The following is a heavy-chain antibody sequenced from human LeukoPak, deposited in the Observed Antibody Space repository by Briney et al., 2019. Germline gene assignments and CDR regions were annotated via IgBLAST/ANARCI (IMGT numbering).Heavy chain of an antibody. Sequence: GASVKVSCKASGYTFTSYGISWVRQAPGQGLEWMGWISAYNGNTNYAQKLQGRVTMTTDTSTSTAYMELRSLRSDDTAVYYCARTKYQQYDFWRGSKNLFDYWGQGTLVTVSS. CDR3: ARTKYQQYDFWRGSKNLFDY. V-gene: IGHV1-18*01. CDR1: GYTFTSYG. CDR2: ISAYNGNT. D-gene: IGHD3-3*01. J-gene: IGHJ4*02.